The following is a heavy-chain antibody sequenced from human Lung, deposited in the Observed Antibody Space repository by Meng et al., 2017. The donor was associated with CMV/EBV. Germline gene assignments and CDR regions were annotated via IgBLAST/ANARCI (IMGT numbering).Heavy chain of an antibody. CDR1: GYTFGSYG. CDR2: FVNYVDT. D-gene: IGHD2-15*01. V-gene: IGHV1-18*01. J-gene: IGHJ4*02. CDR3: ASGTPGRSYCDY. Sequence: QVHLPRSGPGGNKPGASVRVSCKASGYTFGSYGICWVRQAPGQGLEWMGWFVNYVDTYPAPKFQGRVTMTTDTHTNTAFMELRSLTSDDTAVYYCASGTPGRSYCDYWGQGTLVTVSS.